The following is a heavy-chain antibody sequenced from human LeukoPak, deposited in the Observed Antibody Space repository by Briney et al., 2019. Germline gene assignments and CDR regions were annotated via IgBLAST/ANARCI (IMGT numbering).Heavy chain of an antibody. V-gene: IGHV3-7*01. Sequence: PGGSLRLSCAASGITFSSYWMSWVRQAPGKGLEWVANIKQDGSEMYYVDSVKGRFTISRDNAKNSLYLQMNSLRAEDTAVYYCASTSKVRGVIMDFDYWGPGTLVTVSS. CDR1: GITFSSYW. CDR2: IKQDGSEM. D-gene: IGHD3-10*01. CDR3: ASTSKVRGVIMDFDY. J-gene: IGHJ4*02.